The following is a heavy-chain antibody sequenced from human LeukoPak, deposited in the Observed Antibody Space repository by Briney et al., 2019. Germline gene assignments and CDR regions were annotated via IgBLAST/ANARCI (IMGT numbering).Heavy chain of an antibody. CDR3: ARLRGPSYGFDY. D-gene: IGHD4-17*01. J-gene: IGHJ4*02. Sequence: PSETLSLTCTVSGGSISSYYWSWIRQPPGKGLEWIGYIYYSGSTNYNPSLKSRVTISVDTSKNQFSLKLSSVTAADTAVYYCARLRGPSYGFDYWGQGTLVTVSS. CDR1: GGSISSYY. V-gene: IGHV4-59*01. CDR2: IYYSGST.